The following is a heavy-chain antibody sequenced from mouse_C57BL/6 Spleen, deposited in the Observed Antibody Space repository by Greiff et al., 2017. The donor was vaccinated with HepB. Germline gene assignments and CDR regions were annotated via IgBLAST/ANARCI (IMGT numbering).Heavy chain of an antibody. CDR1: GYSITSGYY. J-gene: IGHJ1*03. Sequence: EVQLQESGPGLVKPSQSLSLTCSVTGYSITSGYYWNWIRQFPGNKLEWMGYISYDGSNNYNPSLKNRISITRDTSKNQFFLKLNSVTTEDTATYYCARDLITTVDRVRRDVWGTGTTVTVSS. V-gene: IGHV3-6*01. CDR3: ARDLITTVDRVRRDV. CDR2: ISYDGSN. D-gene: IGHD1-1*01.